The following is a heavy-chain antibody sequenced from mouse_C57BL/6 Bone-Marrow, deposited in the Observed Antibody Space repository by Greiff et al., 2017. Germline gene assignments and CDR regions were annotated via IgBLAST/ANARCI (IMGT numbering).Heavy chain of an antibody. CDR2: ISDGGSYP. J-gene: IGHJ3*01. CDR1: GFTFSSYA. D-gene: IGHD2-4*01. V-gene: IGHV5-4*01. CDR3: ASPRDYDVAWFAY. Sequence: DVHLVESGGGLVKPGGSLKLSCAASGFTFSSYAMSWVRQTPEKRLEWVATISDGGSYPYYPDNVSGRFTISRDNAKNNLYLQMSHLESEDTAMYYCASPRDYDVAWFAYWGQESLVTVS.